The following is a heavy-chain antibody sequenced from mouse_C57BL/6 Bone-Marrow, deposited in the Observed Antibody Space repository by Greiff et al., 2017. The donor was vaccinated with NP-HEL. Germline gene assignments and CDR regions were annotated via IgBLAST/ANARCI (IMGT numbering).Heavy chain of an antibody. CDR3: ASRTGYGPFAY. J-gene: IGHJ3*01. Sequence: EVKLMESGGGLVKLGGSLKLSCAASGFTFSSYYMSWVRQTPEKRLELVAAINSNGGSTYYPDTVKGRFTISRDNAKNTLYLQMSSLKSEDTALYYCASRTGYGPFAYWGQGTLVTVSA. V-gene: IGHV5-6-2*01. D-gene: IGHD2-10*02. CDR1: GFTFSSYY. CDR2: INSNGGST.